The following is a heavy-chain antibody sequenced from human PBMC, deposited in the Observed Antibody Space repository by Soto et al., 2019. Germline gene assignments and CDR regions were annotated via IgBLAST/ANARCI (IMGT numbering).Heavy chain of an antibody. CDR3: ARESFSASPNFFDY. D-gene: IGHD3-3*02. Sequence: GGSLRLSCAASGFAFINYEMNWVRQAPGKGLEWGSYISLSGSTIYYADSVKGRFTISRDDAKNSLYLQMDSLRADDTAVYYCARESFSASPNFFDYWGQGTLVTVSS. CDR1: GFAFINYE. V-gene: IGHV3-48*03. J-gene: IGHJ4*02. CDR2: ISLSGSTI.